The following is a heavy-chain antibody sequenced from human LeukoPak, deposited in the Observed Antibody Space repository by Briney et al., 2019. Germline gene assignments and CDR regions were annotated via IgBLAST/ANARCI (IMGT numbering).Heavy chain of an antibody. Sequence: PGGSLRLSGAASGFTFSSYAMSWVRQAPGKGLEWVSAISGSGGSTYYADSVKGRFTISRDNSKNTLYLQMNSLRAEDTAVYYCAKDPTTYYYGSGSPDYWGQGTLVTVSS. D-gene: IGHD3-10*01. CDR1: GFTFSSYA. J-gene: IGHJ4*02. CDR3: AKDPTTYYYGSGSPDY. V-gene: IGHV3-23*01. CDR2: ISGSGGST.